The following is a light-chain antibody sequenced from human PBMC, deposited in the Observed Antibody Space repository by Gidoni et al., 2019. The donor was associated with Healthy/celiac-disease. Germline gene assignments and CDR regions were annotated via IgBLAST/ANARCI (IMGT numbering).Light chain of an antibody. J-gene: IGLJ2*01. Sequence: SYELTQPPSVSVSPVQTPSITCSGDKLGDKNACWDQQKPVQFPVLVIYQDSRRPSGIPGRFSGSNSGNTATLTIRGTQAMDEADYYCQAWDSRTAVVFGGGTKLTVL. CDR3: QAWDSRTAVV. V-gene: IGLV3-1*01. CDR2: QDS. CDR1: KLGDKN.